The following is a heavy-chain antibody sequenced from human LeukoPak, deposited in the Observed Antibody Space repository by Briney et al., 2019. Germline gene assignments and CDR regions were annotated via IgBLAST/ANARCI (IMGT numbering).Heavy chain of an antibody. CDR3: AKPKEGYSSSWYSAFDI. CDR1: GGTFSSYA. Sequence: ASVKVSCKASGGTFSSYAISWVRQATGQGLEWMGGIIPIFGTANYAQKFQGRVTSTADESTSTAYMELSSLRSEDTAVYYCAKPKEGYSSSWYSAFDIWGQGTMVTVSS. V-gene: IGHV1-69*13. J-gene: IGHJ3*02. CDR2: IIPIFGTA. D-gene: IGHD6-13*01.